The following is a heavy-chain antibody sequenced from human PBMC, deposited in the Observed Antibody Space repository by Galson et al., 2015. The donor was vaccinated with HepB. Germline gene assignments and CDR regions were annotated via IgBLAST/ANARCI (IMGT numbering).Heavy chain of an antibody. CDR1: GFTFDDYA. D-gene: IGHD1-26*01. CDR3: AEGGSYYYFDY. J-gene: IGHJ4*02. CDR2: ISWNSGSI. Sequence: SLRLSCAASGFTFDDYAMHWVRQAPGKGLEWVSGISWNSGSIGYADSVKGRFTISRDNAKNSLYLQMNSLRAEDTALYYCAEGGSYYYFDYWGQGTLVTVSS. V-gene: IGHV3-9*01.